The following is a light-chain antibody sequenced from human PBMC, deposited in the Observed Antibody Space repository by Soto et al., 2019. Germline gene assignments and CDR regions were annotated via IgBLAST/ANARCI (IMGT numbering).Light chain of an antibody. Sequence: SYELTQPPSVAVSPGQTARITCSGDALSNQFGYWYQQKAGQAPVLAIYKDSERPSGIPERFSGSSSGTTVTLTISGVQAEDDADYYCQTVDSHGIWVFGGGTKVTVL. J-gene: IGLJ3*02. V-gene: IGLV3-25*03. CDR2: KDS. CDR3: QTVDSHGIWV. CDR1: ALSNQF.